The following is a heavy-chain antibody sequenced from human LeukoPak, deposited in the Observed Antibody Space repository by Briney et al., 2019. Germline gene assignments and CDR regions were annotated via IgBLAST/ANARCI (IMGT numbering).Heavy chain of an antibody. CDR2: INSDGSST. Sequence: GGSLRLSCAASGFSFSSYGMHWVRQAPGKGLVWVSRINSDGSSTSYADSVKGRFTISRDNAKNTLYLQMSSLRVEDTAVYYCTRDPRHFDSCGQGTLVTVSS. CDR3: TRDPRHFDS. J-gene: IGHJ5*01. V-gene: IGHV3-74*01. CDR1: GFSFSSYG. D-gene: IGHD6-6*01.